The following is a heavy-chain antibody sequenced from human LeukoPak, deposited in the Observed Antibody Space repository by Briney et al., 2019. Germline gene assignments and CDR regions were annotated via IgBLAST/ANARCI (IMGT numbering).Heavy chain of an antibody. CDR2: ITSISSAS. Sequence: GGCLRLSCAASGFTFSIYAMSWVRQAPGKGLEWVSSITSISSASFYADSVKGRFTISRDNSRDTLYLQMNSLRAGDTAIYYWVKDRPNYYGRNGHYYRPNGDYWGQGPLVAVSS. CDR1: GFTFSIYA. D-gene: IGHD3-22*01. V-gene: IGHV3-23*01. J-gene: IGHJ4*02. CDR3: VKDRPNYYGRNGHYYRPNGDY.